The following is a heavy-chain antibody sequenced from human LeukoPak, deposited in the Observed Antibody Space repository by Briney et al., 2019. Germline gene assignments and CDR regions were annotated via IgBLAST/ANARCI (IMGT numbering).Heavy chain of an antibody. CDR1: GYTFTGYY. Sequence: ASVNVSCKASGYTFTGYYMHWVRQAPGQGLEWMGWINPNSGGTNYAQKFQGRVTMTRDTSISTAYMELSRLRSDDTAVYYCARYPGYYYYMDVWGKGTTVTVSS. J-gene: IGHJ6*03. CDR3: ARYPGYYYYMDV. V-gene: IGHV1-2*02. CDR2: INPNSGGT.